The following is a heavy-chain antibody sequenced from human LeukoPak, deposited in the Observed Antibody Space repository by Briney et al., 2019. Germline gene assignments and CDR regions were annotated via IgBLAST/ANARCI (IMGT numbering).Heavy chain of an antibody. J-gene: IGHJ2*01. Sequence: SVKVSCKASGGTFSSYAISWVRQAPGQGLEWMGGIIPIFGTANYAQKFQGRVTITTDESTSTAYMELSSLRSEDTAVYYCARGAAAIVVTPPGWYFDLWGRGTLVTVSS. CDR1: GGTFSSYA. CDR3: ARGAAAIVVTPPGWYFDL. CDR2: IIPIFGTA. D-gene: IGHD6-25*01. V-gene: IGHV1-69*05.